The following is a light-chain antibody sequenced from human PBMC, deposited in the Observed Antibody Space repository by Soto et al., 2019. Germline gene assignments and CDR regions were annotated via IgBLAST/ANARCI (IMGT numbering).Light chain of an antibody. CDR1: KNVSYF. CDR2: DTS. CDR3: HQRSSWPLT. V-gene: IGKV3-11*01. Sequence: EILLTQSPATLSLSPGERATLSCRASKNVSYFLSWYQQKPGQAPRLLIYDTSKRATGFPARFSGSGTGTDFTLTISSLEPEDFAVYYCHQRSSWPLTFGGGTKVDI. J-gene: IGKJ4*01.